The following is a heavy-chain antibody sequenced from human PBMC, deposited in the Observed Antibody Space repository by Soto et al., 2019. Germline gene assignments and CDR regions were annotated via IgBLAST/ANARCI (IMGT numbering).Heavy chain of an antibody. CDR1: GYTFTSYA. CDR2: INAGHGKT. J-gene: IGHJ6*01. D-gene: IGHD3-10*01. CDR3: ARDKRPRVPGSGYYYGMDV. Sequence: ASVKVSCKASGYTFTSYAMHWVRQVPGQRLEWMGWINAGHGKTKYSQKFQGRVTITRDTSASTAYMALSSLRSEDTALYYCARDKRPRVPGSGYYYGMDVGGQGTTVTVS. V-gene: IGHV1-3*01.